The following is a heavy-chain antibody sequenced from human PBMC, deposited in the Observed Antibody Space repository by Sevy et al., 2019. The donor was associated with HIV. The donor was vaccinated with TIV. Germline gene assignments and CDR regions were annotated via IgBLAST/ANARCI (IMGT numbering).Heavy chain of an antibody. CDR3: ARARVGGLSYNWFDP. J-gene: IGHJ5*02. Sequence: GGSLRLSCAASGFTFSSYSMNWVRQAPGKGLEWVSYISSSSSTIYYADSVKGRFTISRDNAKNSLYLQMNSLRAEDTAGYYCARARVGGLSYNWFDPWGQGTLVTVSS. CDR1: GFTFSSYS. V-gene: IGHV3-48*01. D-gene: IGHD3-16*02. CDR2: ISSSSSTI.